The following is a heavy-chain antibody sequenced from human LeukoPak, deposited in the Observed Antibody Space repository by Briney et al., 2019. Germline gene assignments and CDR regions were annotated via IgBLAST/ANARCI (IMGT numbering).Heavy chain of an antibody. CDR3: ARDDRSSDGMSHYDILTGYYYY. CDR2: INPNSGGT. V-gene: IGHV1-2*02. Sequence: ASVKVSCKASGYTFTGYYMHCVRQAPGHGLEWMGWINPNSGGTNYAQKFQGRVTMTRDTSISTAYMELSRLRSDDTAVYYCARDDRSSDGMSHYDILTGYYYYWGQGTLVTVSS. D-gene: IGHD3-9*01. CDR1: GYTFTGYY. J-gene: IGHJ4*02.